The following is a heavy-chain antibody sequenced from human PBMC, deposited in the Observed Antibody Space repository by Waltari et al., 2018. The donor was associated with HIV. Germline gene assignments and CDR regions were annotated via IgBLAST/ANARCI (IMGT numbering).Heavy chain of an antibody. CDR3: ARDGSSYYGLDY. D-gene: IGHD1-26*01. J-gene: IGHJ4*02. V-gene: IGHV3-48*03. CDR1: VFPFSPYE. Sequence: EVQVVESGGGLVQPGGSLRLSCAASVFPFSPYEMNWVRQAPGKGLEWVSYISSSGSTIYYADSVKGRFTISRDNAKNSLYLQMNSLRAEDTAVYFCARDGSSYYGLDYWGRGTLVTVSS. CDR2: ISSSGSTI.